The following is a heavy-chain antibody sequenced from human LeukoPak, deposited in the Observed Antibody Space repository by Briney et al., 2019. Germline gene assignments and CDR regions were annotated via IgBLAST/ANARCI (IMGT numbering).Heavy chain of an antibody. CDR1: GFTFRVYG. Sequence: GGSLRLSCAASGFTFRVYGMHWVRQAPGKGLEWVAVICHDSRPLPYGASVHGRFTISRDNTKAALYLEIDSLSAEDTAVYYCARDLGSGRYLDFWGQGTLVTVSS. D-gene: IGHD3-10*01. CDR3: ARDLGSGRYLDF. V-gene: IGHV3-33*01. CDR2: ICHDSRPL. J-gene: IGHJ4*02.